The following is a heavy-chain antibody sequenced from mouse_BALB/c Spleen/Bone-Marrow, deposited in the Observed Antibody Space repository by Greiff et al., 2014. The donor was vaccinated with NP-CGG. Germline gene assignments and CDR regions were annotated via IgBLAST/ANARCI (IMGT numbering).Heavy chain of an antibody. Sequence: VQLQQSGPDLVKPSQSLSLTCTVTGYSITSGYSCHWIRQFPGNKLEWMGYIHYSGSTNYNPSLKSRISITRDTSKNQFFLQLNSVTTEDTATYYCARIYYGSSYDYWGQGTTLTVSS. CDR2: IHYSGST. V-gene: IGHV3-1*02. CDR1: GYSITSGYS. CDR3: ARIYYGSSYDY. D-gene: IGHD1-1*01. J-gene: IGHJ2*01.